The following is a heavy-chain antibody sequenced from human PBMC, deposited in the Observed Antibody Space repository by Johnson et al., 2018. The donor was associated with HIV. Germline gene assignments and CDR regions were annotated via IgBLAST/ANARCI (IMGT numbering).Heavy chain of an antibody. Sequence: QVQPVESGGGLVKPGGSLRLSCLASGFTFSDYYMSWIRQAPGKGLEWVSYISNSGGTIYSADSVQGRFTISRDNAKNSLYLQMNSLRAEDTAVYYCAGGYGSGSGDAFDIWGQGTMVTVSS. CDR2: ISNSGGTI. CDR1: GFTFSDYY. V-gene: IGHV3-11*04. D-gene: IGHD3-10*01. J-gene: IGHJ3*02. CDR3: AGGYGSGSGDAFDI.